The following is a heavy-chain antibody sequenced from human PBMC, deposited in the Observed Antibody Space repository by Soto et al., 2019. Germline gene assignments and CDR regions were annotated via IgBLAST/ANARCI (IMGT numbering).Heavy chain of an antibody. Sequence: QLQLQESGPGLVKPSETLSLTCTVSGGSISSSSYYWGWIRQPPGKGLEWIGSIYYSGSTYYNPSLKSRVTISVDTSKNQFSLKLSSVTAADTAVYYCARPARYDILTLWDYWGQGTLVTVSS. CDR1: GGSISSSSYY. D-gene: IGHD3-9*01. CDR3: ARPARYDILTLWDY. CDR2: IYYSGST. V-gene: IGHV4-39*01. J-gene: IGHJ4*02.